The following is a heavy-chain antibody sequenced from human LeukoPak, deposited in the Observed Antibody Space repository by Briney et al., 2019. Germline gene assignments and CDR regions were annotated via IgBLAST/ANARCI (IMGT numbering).Heavy chain of an antibody. D-gene: IGHD1/OR15-1a*01. Sequence: GGSLRLSCVGSGFTYSNYWMHWVRQAPGKGPVWVSRINPDVTTTDYADSVKGRFTISRDNAKNLLYLQMNGLRADDTAVYYCAKDLSWNTADRRGQGTLVTVSS. CDR3: AKDLSWNTADR. CDR2: INPDVTTT. J-gene: IGHJ5*02. V-gene: IGHV3-74*01. CDR1: GFTYSNYW.